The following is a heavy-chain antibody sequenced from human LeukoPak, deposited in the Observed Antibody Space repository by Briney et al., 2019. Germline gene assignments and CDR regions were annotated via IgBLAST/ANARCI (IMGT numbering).Heavy chain of an antibody. CDR2: ISSSSSYI. CDR3: ARDRSIAAAGTDY. Sequence: PGGSLRLSCAASGFTFSSYSMNWVRQAPGKGLEWVSSISSSSSYIYYAGSVKGRFTISRDNAKNSLYLQMNSLRAEDTAVYYCARDRSIAAAGTDYWGQGTLVTVSS. CDR1: GFTFSSYS. J-gene: IGHJ4*02. V-gene: IGHV3-21*01. D-gene: IGHD6-13*01.